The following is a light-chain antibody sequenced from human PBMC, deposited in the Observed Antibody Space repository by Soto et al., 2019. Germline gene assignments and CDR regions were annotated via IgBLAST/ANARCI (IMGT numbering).Light chain of an antibody. V-gene: IGKV3-15*01. CDR1: QSVSSY. CDR3: QQYDNWPPIT. J-gene: IGKJ5*01. CDR2: AAS. Sequence: EIVLTQSPGTLSLSPGERATLSCRASQSVSSYLAWYQQKPGQAPRLLIHAASARATGIPDRFSGSGSGTDFTLTISSLQSEDVAVYYCQQYDNWPPITFGQGTRLEI.